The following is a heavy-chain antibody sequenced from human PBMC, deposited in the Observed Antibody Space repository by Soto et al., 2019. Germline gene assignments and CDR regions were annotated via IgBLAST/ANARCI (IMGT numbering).Heavy chain of an antibody. CDR1: GLSLRTTGVG. CDR2: LYWDDDQ. CDR3: VQSRCAGVSLEIYSSPPYNGFDV. D-gene: IGHD2-21*01. Sequence: QVTLKESGPTLVKPTQTLTLTCTVSGLSLRTTGVGVGWVRQPPGKALEWLALLYWDDDQRYSPSRRSRRTIAKDISAKRVVLTMTNRTTVASAPSYCVQSRCAGVSLEIYSSPPYNGFDVWCQGPTVPVSS. V-gene: IGHV2-5*02. J-gene: IGHJ6*02.